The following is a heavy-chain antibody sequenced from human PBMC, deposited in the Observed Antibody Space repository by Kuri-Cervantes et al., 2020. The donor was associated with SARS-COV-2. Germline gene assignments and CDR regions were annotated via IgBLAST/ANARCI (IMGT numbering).Heavy chain of an antibody. CDR3: ATGEPVPPHLQIARRPDLNS. J-gene: IGHJ4*02. D-gene: IGHD1-26*01. CDR2: IIPIFGTA. Sequence: SVKVSCKASGGTFSSYAISWVRQAPGQGLEWMGGIIPIFGTANYAQKFQGRVTITRNTSISTAFMELSSLRSEDTAVYYCATGEPVPPHLQIARRPDLNSWGQGTLVTVSS. CDR1: GGTFSSYA. V-gene: IGHV1-69*05.